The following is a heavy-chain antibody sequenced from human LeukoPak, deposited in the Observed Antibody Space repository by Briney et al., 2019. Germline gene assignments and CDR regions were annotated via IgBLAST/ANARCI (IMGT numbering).Heavy chain of an antibody. Sequence: GASVKVSCKASGYTFISYGISWVRQAPGQGLEWMGWISVYNGNTNYEQKFQGRVTMTTDTSTSTAYMELSSLRSEDTAVYYCARGGSPPNGMDVWGQGTTVTVSS. CDR2: ISVYNGNT. CDR3: ARGGSPPNGMDV. V-gene: IGHV1-18*01. CDR1: GYTFISYG. J-gene: IGHJ6*02. D-gene: IGHD3-10*01.